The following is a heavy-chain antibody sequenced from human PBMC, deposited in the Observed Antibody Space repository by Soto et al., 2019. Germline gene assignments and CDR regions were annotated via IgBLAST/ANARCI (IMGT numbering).Heavy chain of an antibody. Sequence: QVQLVESGGGVVQPGRSLRLSCAASGFTFSSYGMHWVRQAPGKGLEWVAVIWYDGSNKYYADSVKGRFTISRDNSKNTLYLQMNSLRAEDTAVYYCARDVALGSGIYYWGQGTLVTVSS. CDR1: GFTFSSYG. CDR3: ARDVALGSGIYY. CDR2: IWYDGSNK. D-gene: IGHD7-27*01. J-gene: IGHJ4*02. V-gene: IGHV3-33*01.